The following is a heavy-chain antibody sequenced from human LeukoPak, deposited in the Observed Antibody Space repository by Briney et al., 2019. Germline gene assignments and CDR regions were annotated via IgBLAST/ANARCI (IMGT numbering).Heavy chain of an antibody. D-gene: IGHD3-9*01. CDR1: GGSISSHY. V-gene: IGHV4-59*11. J-gene: IGHJ6*03. Sequence: SETLSLTCTVSGGSISSHYWSWIRQSPGKGLEWIGYIYYSGSTNYNPSLKSRVTISVDTSKNQFSLKLSSVTAADTAVYYCARVGILTGFDYYYYMDVWGKGTTVTVSS. CDR2: IYYSGST. CDR3: ARVGILTGFDYYYYMDV.